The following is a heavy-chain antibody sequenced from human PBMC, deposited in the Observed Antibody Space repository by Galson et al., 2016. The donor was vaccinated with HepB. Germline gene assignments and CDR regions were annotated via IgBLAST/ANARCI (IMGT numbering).Heavy chain of an antibody. CDR2: IKTDGSDK. Sequence: FLRLSCVASGSTFSTYWMYWVRQAPGKGLEWVAAIKTDGSDKYYADSVKGRCTISRDNADNSLYLQINSLRNEDTAVYYCASYPGYFPGNWGQGTLVTVSS. V-gene: IGHV3-7*03. J-gene: IGHJ4*02. D-gene: IGHD3-9*01. CDR3: ASYPGYFPGN. CDR1: GSTFSTYW.